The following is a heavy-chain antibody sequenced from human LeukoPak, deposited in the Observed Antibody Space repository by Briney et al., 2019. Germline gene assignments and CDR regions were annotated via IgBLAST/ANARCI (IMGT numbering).Heavy chain of an antibody. CDR3: ARDWARTGYCIRANFPEAFAQ. CDR1: EFTFSDYT. CDR2: ISSRSSFI. V-gene: IGHV3-21*01. D-gene: IGHD2-15*01. Sequence: GRSLRLSCLASEFTFSDYTMNWVRQAPGKGLEQVSSISSRSSFIYNAESVRGGFTISRDKTTNSVYMQMHSLRAEDTSVYFCARDWARTGYCIRANFPEAFAQWGEGTMVTVSS. J-gene: IGHJ3*01.